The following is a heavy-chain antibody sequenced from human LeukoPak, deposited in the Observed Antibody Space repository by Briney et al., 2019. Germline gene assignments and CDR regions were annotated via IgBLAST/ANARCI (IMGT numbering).Heavy chain of an antibody. CDR1: GFIFSTYA. CDR3: ARVSYYDFLWGIVRPNHFDY. V-gene: IGHV3-23*01. J-gene: IGHJ4*02. CDR2: ISGSGDRT. D-gene: IGHD3-16*01. Sequence: GGSLRLSCATSGFIFSTYALGWVRQAPGKGLEWVSAISGSGDRTYYAHSVKGRFIISRDISKNTVYLQMNGLRAEDTAVYYCARVSYYDFLWGIVRPNHFDYWGQGTLVTVSS.